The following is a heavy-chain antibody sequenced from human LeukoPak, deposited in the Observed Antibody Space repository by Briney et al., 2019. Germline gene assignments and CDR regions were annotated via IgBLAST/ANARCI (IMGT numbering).Heavy chain of an antibody. Sequence: GGSLRLSCAASGFTFDDYAMHWVRQAPGKGLEWVSGISWNSGSIGYADSVKGRFTISRDNAKNSLYLQMNSLRAEDTAVYYCAREIDYWGQGTLVTVSS. CDR3: AREIDY. CDR2: ISWNSGSI. CDR1: GFTFDDYA. V-gene: IGHV3-9*01. J-gene: IGHJ4*02.